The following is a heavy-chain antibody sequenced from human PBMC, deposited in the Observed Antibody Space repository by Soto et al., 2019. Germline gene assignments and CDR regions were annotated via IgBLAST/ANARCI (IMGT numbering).Heavy chain of an antibody. CDR1: GYTFTGYY. D-gene: IGHD2-15*01. Sequence: GASVKVSCKASGYTFTGYYMHWVRQAPGQGLEWMGWINPNSGGTNYAQKFQGWVTMTRDTSISTAYMELSRLRSDDTAVYYCARSGNCSGGSCYPFLDVWGQGTTVTVSS. J-gene: IGHJ6*02. CDR3: ARSGNCSGGSCYPFLDV. CDR2: INPNSGGT. V-gene: IGHV1-2*04.